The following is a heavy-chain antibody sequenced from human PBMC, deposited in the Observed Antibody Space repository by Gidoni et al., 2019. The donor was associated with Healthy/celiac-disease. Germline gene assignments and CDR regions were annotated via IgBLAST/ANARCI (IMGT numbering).Heavy chain of an antibody. J-gene: IGHJ4*02. CDR3: ARRTMVRGVIITSGFDY. CDR1: GFTFSRYS. CDR2: ISSSSSYI. D-gene: IGHD3-10*01. Sequence: EVQLVVSGGGLAKPGGSLRLSCAASGFTFSRYSMNWVRQAPGKGLEWVSSISSSSSYIYYADSVKGRFTISRDNAKNSLYLQMNSLRAEDTAVYYCARRTMVRGVIITSGFDYWGQGTLVTVSS. V-gene: IGHV3-21*01.